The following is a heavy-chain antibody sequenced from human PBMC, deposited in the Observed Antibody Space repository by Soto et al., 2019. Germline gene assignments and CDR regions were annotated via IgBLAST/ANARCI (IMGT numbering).Heavy chain of an antibody. J-gene: IGHJ4*02. Sequence: ASVKVSCKASGYTFTSYGISWVRQAPGQGLEWMGWISAYNGNTNYAQKLQGRVTMTTDTSTSTAYMELRSLRSDDTAVYYCARGGYDFWSGESIDYWGQGTLVTVSS. CDR2: ISAYNGNT. CDR1: GYTFTSYG. V-gene: IGHV1-18*01. CDR3: ARGGYDFWSGESIDY. D-gene: IGHD3-3*01.